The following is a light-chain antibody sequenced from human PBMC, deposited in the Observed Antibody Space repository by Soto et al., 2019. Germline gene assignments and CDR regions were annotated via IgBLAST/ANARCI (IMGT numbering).Light chain of an antibody. CDR2: EVN. CDR1: SSDVGGYNY. CDR3: NSYAGSNNLGV. Sequence: QSVLTQPPSASGSPGQSVTISCTGTSSDVGGYNYVSWYQHHSGKVPKLMIYEVNKRPSGVPDRFSGSKSGNTASLTVSGLQAEDEADYYCNSYAGSNNLGVFGTGTKLTVL. V-gene: IGLV2-8*01. J-gene: IGLJ1*01.